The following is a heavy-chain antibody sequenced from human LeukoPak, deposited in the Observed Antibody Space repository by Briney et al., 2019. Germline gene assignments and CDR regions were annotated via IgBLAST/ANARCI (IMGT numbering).Heavy chain of an antibody. CDR3: ARALNWFDP. CDR1: GFTFTAYW. Sequence: PGGSLRLSCAASGFTFTAYWMTWVRQAPGKGLEWLASIKKDGSERHYVDSVEGRFTISRDNTKNTLYLQMNSLRAEDTAVYYCARALNWFDPWGQGTLVTVSS. J-gene: IGHJ5*02. V-gene: IGHV3-7*03. CDR2: IKKDGSER.